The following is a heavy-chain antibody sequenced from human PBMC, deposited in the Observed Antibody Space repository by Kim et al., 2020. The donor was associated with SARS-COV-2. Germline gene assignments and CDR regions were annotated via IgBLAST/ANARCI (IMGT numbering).Heavy chain of an antibody. D-gene: IGHD3-10*01. V-gene: IGHV3-11*04. CDR3: ASCTAWFGEGFDP. Sequence: YADSGKGRFTNTKDNAKNSLYLQMDSLRAEDTAVYYWASCTAWFGEGFDPWGQGTLVTVSS. J-gene: IGHJ5*02.